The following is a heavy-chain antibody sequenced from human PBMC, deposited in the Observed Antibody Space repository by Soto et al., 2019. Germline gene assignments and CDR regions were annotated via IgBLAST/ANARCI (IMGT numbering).Heavy chain of an antibody. Sequence: QITLKESGPMVVKPTQTLTLTCTFSGFSLSTSGVAVGWIRQPPRKALEWLALIYWDDGKRYSPSLKSRLIITKDTSKDQVVLTVNNMDPADTATYYCIKRPGHRNYYFDYWGQGILVTVSS. D-gene: IGHD3-16*02. J-gene: IGHJ4*02. CDR2: IYWDDGK. CDR3: IKRPGHRNYYFDY. CDR1: GFSLSTSGVA. V-gene: IGHV2-5*02.